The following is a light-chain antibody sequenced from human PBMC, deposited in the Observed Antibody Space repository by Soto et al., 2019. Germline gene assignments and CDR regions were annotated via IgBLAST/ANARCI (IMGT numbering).Light chain of an antibody. Sequence: IQMTQSPSTLSASVRGRVTITCRASQSLSSWLAWYQQKPGKAPNLLIYDFSILESGVPSRFSGSGSGTEFTLNISSLQPDDFATYYCQQYNNYSWTFGQGTKVDIK. CDR3: QQYNNYSWT. CDR2: DFS. V-gene: IGKV1-5*01. J-gene: IGKJ1*01. CDR1: QSLSSW.